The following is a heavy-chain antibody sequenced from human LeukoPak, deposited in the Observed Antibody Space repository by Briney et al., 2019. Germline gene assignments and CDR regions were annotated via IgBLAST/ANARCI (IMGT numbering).Heavy chain of an antibody. CDR2: IYYSGST. Sequence: KPSETLSLTCTVSGGSISSYYWSWIRQPLGKGLEWIGYIYYSGSTNYNPSLKSRVTISVDTSKNQFSLKLSSVTAADTAVYYCAREDSSSWSGLGFDPWGQGTLVTVSS. D-gene: IGHD6-13*01. CDR1: GGSISSYY. J-gene: IGHJ5*02. CDR3: AREDSSSWSGLGFDP. V-gene: IGHV4-59*01.